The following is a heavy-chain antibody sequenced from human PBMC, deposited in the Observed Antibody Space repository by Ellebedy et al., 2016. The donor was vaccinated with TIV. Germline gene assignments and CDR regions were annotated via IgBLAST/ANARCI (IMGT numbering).Heavy chain of an antibody. D-gene: IGHD3-10*01. J-gene: IGHJ4*02. CDR1: GFTFSSYA. CDR2: ISNTGSRT. Sequence: GESLKISCAASGFTFSSYAMSWVRQAPGKGLEWVSTISNTGSRTYYADSVEGRLIISRDSSKRTLYLQMNSLRAEDTAVYYCASSRYHYYLGNTIFAYWGQGALVTVSS. CDR3: ASSRYHYYLGNTIFAY. V-gene: IGHV3-23*01.